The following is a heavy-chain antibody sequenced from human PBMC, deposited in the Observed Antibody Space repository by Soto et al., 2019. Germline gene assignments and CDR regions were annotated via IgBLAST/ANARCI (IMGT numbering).Heavy chain of an antibody. V-gene: IGHV1-46*01. CDR3: ARDPSRLSAAGTAWFDP. Sequence: ASVKVSCKASGYTITSYYMHWVRQAPGQGLEWMGIINPSGGSTSYAQKFQGRVTMTRDTSTSTVYMELSSLRSEDTAVYYCARDPSRLSAAGTAWFDPWGQGTLVTVSS. J-gene: IGHJ5*02. CDR2: INPSGGST. CDR1: GYTITSYY. D-gene: IGHD6-13*01.